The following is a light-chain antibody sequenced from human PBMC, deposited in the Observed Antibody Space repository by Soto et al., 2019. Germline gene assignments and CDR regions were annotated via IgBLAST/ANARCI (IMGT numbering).Light chain of an antibody. Sequence: EIVLTQSPATLSLSPGERATLSCRASQSVSNYLAWYQQKPGQAPRLLIYDASRRATAIPDRFSGSGSGTDFTLTISSLAPEDFAIYYCQQRYNWPPFTFGPGTTVDMK. CDR2: DAS. V-gene: IGKV3-11*01. J-gene: IGKJ3*01. CDR1: QSVSNY. CDR3: QQRYNWPPFT.